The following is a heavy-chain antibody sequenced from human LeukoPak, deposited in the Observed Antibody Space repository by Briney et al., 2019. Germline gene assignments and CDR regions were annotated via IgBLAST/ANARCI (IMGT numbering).Heavy chain of an antibody. CDR3: AMRRDGYNYLPDY. J-gene: IGHJ4*02. CDR2: IIPIFGTA. CDR1: GGTFSSYA. V-gene: IGHV1-69*05. D-gene: IGHD5-24*01. Sequence: SVKVSCKASGGTFSSYAISWVRQAPGQGLEWMGGIIPIFGTANYAQKLQGRVTITTDESTSTAYMELSSLRSEDTAVYYCAMRRDGYNYLPDYWGQGTLVTVSS.